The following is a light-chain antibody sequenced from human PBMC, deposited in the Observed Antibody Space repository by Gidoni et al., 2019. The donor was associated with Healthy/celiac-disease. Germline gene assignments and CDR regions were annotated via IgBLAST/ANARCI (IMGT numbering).Light chain of an antibody. CDR3: MQALQICR. J-gene: IGKJ2*04. Sequence: DIVMTQSPLSLPVTPGEPASISCRSSQSLLHSNGYNYLDWYLQKPGQSPQLLIYLGSNRASGVHDRFSGSGSGTDFKMKISRVEAEDVGVYYCMQALQICRFGQGTKLEIK. CDR2: LGS. CDR1: QSLLHSNGYNY. V-gene: IGKV2-28*01.